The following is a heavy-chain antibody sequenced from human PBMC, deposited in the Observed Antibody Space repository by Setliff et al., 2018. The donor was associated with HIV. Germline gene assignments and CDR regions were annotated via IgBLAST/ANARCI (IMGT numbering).Heavy chain of an antibody. CDR1: GGSISSSNYY. D-gene: IGHD3-3*01. V-gene: IGHV4-39*07. CDR2: IYYSGNT. J-gene: IGHJ4*02. CDR3: MRGRSITIFGVAYFDF. Sequence: PSETLSLTCTVSGGSISSSNYYWGWIRQPPGKGLEWIGTIYYSGNTYYNPSLKSRVIISVDMSNNQFSLKVTSVTAADTAVYYCMRGRSITIFGVAYFDFWGQGTQVTVSS.